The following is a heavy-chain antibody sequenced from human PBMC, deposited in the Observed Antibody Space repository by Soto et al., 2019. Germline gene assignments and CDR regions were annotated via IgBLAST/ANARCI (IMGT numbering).Heavy chain of an antibody. CDR1: GGSISSSSYY. V-gene: IGHV4-39*01. J-gene: IGHJ6*02. D-gene: IGHD6-19*01. Sequence: ASETLSLTCTVSGGSISSSSYYWGWIRQPPGKGLEWIGSIYYSGSTYYNPSLKSRVTISVDTSKNQFSLKLSSVTAADTAVYYCARLVAVAGTGYNYGMDVWGQGTTVTVSS. CDR3: ARLVAVAGTGYNYGMDV. CDR2: IYYSGST.